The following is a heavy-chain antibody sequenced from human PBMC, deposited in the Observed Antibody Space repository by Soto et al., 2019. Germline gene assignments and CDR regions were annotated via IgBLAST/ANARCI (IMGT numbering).Heavy chain of an antibody. CDR1: GYTFTSYG. V-gene: IGHV1-18*01. CDR3: ARAPEIFDY. J-gene: IGHJ4*02. Sequence: QVQLVQSGAEVKKPGASVKVSCKASGYTFTSYGISWVRQAPGQGLEWMGWISAYNGNTNYAQKLQGRVTMTTDTHTTTAYRELRSRRSDDTALYYCARAPEIFDYWGQGTLLTVSS. CDR2: ISAYNGNT.